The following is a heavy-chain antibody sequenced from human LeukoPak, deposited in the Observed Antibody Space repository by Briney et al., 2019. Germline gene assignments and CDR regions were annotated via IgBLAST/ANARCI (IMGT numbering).Heavy chain of an antibody. V-gene: IGHV4-59*01. Sequence: KSSETLSLTCTVSGGSISSYYWSWIRQPPGKGLEWIGYIYYSGSTNYNPSLKSRVTISVDTSRNQFSLKLSSVTAADTAVYYCARDRPRIAAAGTSYYYYGMDAWGQGTTVTVSS. CDR1: GGSISSYY. CDR2: IYYSGST. J-gene: IGHJ6*02. CDR3: ARDRPRIAAAGTSYYYYGMDA. D-gene: IGHD6-13*01.